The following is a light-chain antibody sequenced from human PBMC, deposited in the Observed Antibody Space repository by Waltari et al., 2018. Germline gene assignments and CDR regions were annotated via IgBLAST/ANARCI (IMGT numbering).Light chain of an antibody. CDR1: QSVNSF. V-gene: IGKV3-11*01. CDR3: QHRSSWPLT. Sequence: EIVLTQFPATLSLSPGERATLSCRASQSVNSFLAWYQQKPGQAPRLLIFDASNRATGIPARFSGSGSGTDFTLTISSLEPEDFAVYYCQHRSSWPLTFGGGTKVEIK. CDR2: DAS. J-gene: IGKJ4*01.